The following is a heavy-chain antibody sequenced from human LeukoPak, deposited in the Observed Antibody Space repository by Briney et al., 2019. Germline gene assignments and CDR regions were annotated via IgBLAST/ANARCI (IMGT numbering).Heavy chain of an antibody. V-gene: IGHV4-34*01. CDR1: GGSFSGYY. Sequence: SETLSLTCAVYGGSFSGYYWSWIRQPPGKGLEWIGEINHSGSTNYNPSLKSRVTISVDTSKNQFSLKQSSVTAADTAVYYCARLGQAAANTKTPNFDYWGQGTLVTVSS. J-gene: IGHJ4*02. CDR3: ARLGQAAANTKTPNFDY. CDR2: INHSGST. D-gene: IGHD6-13*01.